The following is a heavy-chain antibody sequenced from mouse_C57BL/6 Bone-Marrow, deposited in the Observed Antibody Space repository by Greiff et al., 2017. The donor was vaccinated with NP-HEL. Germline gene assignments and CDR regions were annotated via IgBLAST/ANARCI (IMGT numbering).Heavy chain of an antibody. V-gene: IGHV2-6-1*01. D-gene: IGHD1-1*01. CDR1: GFSLTSYG. J-gene: IGHJ4*01. CDR3: ARHPYGSHYYAMDY. CDR2: IWSDGST. Sequence: VMLVESGPGLVAPSQSLSITCTVSGFSLTSYGVHWVRQPPGKGLEWLVVIWSDGSTTYNSALKSRLSISKDNSKSQVFLKMNSLQTDDTAMYYCARHPYGSHYYAMDYWGQGTSVTVSS.